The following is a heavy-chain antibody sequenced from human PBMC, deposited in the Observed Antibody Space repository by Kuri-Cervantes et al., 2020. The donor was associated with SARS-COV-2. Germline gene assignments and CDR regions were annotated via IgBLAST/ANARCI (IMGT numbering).Heavy chain of an antibody. CDR3: AVIQNSGSYSTRSSYFDY. J-gene: IGHJ4*02. V-gene: IGHV3-30-3*01. CDR1: GFTFSSYA. Sequence: GESLKISCAASGFTFSSYAMHWVRQAPGKGLEWVAVISYDGSNKYYADSVKGRFTISRDNSKNTLYLQMNSLRAEDTAVYYCAVIQNSGSYSTRSSYFDYWGQGTLVNVSS. CDR2: ISYDGSNK. D-gene: IGHD1-26*01.